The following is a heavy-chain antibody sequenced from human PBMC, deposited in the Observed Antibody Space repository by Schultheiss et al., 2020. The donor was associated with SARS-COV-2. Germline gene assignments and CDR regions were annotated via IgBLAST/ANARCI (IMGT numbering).Heavy chain of an antibody. J-gene: IGHJ3*02. D-gene: IGHD2-21*02. CDR1: GFSLTTSGVG. CDR3: AHTLVVVTGDAFDI. Sequence: SGPTLVKPTQTLTLTCTFSGFSLTTSGVGVGWIRQPPGKALELLALIYWDDDKRYSPSLKSRLTITKDTFKNQVVLTITNMDPVDTATYYCAHTLVVVTGDAFDIWGQGTMVTVSS. V-gene: IGHV2-5*02. CDR2: IYWDDDK.